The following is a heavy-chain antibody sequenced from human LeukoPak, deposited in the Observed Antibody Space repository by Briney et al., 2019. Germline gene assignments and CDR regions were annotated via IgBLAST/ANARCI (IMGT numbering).Heavy chain of an antibody. Sequence: PSETLSLTCAVYGGSFSGYYWSWIRQPPGKGLEWIGEINHSGSTNYNPPLKSRVTISVDTSKNQFSLKLSSVTAADTAVYYCARVQEAIAVAGIWGQGTLVTVSS. CDR1: GGSFSGYY. CDR3: ARVQEAIAVAGI. J-gene: IGHJ4*02. D-gene: IGHD6-19*01. CDR2: INHSGST. V-gene: IGHV4-34*01.